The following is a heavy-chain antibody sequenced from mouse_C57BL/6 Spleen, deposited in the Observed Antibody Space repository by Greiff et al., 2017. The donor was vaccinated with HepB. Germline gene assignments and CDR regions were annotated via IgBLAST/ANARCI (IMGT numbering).Heavy chain of an antibody. D-gene: IGHD1-1*01. J-gene: IGHJ3*01. Sequence: VQLKESGGGLVKPGGSLKLSCAASGFTFSDYGMHWVRQAPEKGLEWVAYISSGSSTIYYADTVKGRFTISRDNAKNTLFLQMTSLRSEDTAMYYCARDYGSSYEFAYWGQGTLVTVSA. CDR1: GFTFSDYG. V-gene: IGHV5-17*01. CDR3: ARDYGSSYEFAY. CDR2: ISSGSSTI.